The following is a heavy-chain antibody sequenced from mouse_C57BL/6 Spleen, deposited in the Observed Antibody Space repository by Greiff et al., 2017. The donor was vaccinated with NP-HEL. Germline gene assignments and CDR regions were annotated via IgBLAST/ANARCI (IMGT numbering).Heavy chain of an antibody. CDR3: TVPYSNYEGYYAMDY. Sequence: EVKLVESGGGLVQPGGSMKLSCVASGFTFSNYWMNWVRQSPEKGLEWVAQIRLKSDNYATHYAESVKGRFTISRDDSKSSVYLQMNNLRAEDTGIYYCTVPYSNYEGYYAMDYWGQGTSVTVSS. D-gene: IGHD2-5*01. CDR1: GFTFSNYW. CDR2: IRLKSDNYAT. V-gene: IGHV6-3*01. J-gene: IGHJ4*01.